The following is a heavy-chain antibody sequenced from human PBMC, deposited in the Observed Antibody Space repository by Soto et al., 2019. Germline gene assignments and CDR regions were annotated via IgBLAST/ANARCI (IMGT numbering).Heavy chain of an antibody. V-gene: IGHV3-15*01. D-gene: IGHD3-10*01. CDR3: VTVRGGGMDV. CDR1: GFTFSDAW. Sequence: EVQLVESGGGMVMPGGSLRLSCAASGFTFSDAWMTWIRQAPGKGLQCVGRIKRKIDGETTDYAAPVKGRFTISRDDSKNTLYLQMNSLKVEDTAMYCCVTVRGGGMDVWGQGTTVTVSS. CDR2: IKRKIDGETT. J-gene: IGHJ6*01.